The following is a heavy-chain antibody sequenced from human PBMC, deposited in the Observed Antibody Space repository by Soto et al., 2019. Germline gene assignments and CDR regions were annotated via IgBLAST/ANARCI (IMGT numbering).Heavy chain of an antibody. Sequence: GGSLRLSCAASGFTFSGSAMHWVRQASGKGLEWVGRIRSKANSYATAYAASVKGRFTISRDDSKNTAYLQMNSLKTEDTVVYYCTSNWGSSAFDIWGQGTMVTVSS. V-gene: IGHV3-73*01. D-gene: IGHD7-27*01. J-gene: IGHJ3*02. CDR1: GFTFSGSA. CDR2: IRSKANSYAT. CDR3: TSNWGSSAFDI.